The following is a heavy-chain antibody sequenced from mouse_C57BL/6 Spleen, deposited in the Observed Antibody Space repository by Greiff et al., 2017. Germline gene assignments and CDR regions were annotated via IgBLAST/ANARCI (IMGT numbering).Heavy chain of an antibody. J-gene: IGHJ4*01. Sequence: EVKLMESGGDLVKPGGSLKLSCAASGFTFSSYGMSWVRQTPDKRLEWVATISSGGSYTYYPDSVKGRFTISRDNAKNTLYLQMSSLKSEDTAMYYCARQGSTRVLDYWGQGTSVTVSS. CDR3: ARQGSTRVLDY. V-gene: IGHV5-6*01. CDR2: ISSGGSYT. D-gene: IGHD2-1*01. CDR1: GFTFSSYG.